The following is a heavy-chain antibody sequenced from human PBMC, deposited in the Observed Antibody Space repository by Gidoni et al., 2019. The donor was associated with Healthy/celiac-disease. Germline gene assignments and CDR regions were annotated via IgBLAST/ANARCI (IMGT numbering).Heavy chain of an antibody. V-gene: IGHV3-33*01. D-gene: IGHD3-22*01. CDR2: IWYDGSNK. J-gene: IGHJ4*02. Sequence: QVQLVESGGGVVQPGRSLRLSCAASGFTFSSYGMHWVRQAPGKGLEWVAVIWYDGSNKYYADPVKGRFTISRDNSKNTLYLQMNSLRAEDTAVYYCARDYYDSSGYYPLHNLIDYWGQGTLVTVSS. CDR1: GFTFSSYG. CDR3: ARDYYDSSGYYPLHNLIDY.